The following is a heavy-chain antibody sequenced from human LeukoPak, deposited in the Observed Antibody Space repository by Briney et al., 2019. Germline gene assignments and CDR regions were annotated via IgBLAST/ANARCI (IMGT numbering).Heavy chain of an antibody. CDR3: ARDNYAGANWFDP. CDR1: GGTFSSYA. CDR2: IIPIFGTA. J-gene: IGHJ5*02. V-gene: IGHV1-69*05. D-gene: IGHD1-7*01. Sequence: SVKVSCMASGGTFSSYAISWVRQAPGQGLEWMGGIIPIFGTANYAQKFQGRVTITTDESTSTAYMELSSLRSEDTAVYYCARDNYAGANWFDPWGQGTLVTVSS.